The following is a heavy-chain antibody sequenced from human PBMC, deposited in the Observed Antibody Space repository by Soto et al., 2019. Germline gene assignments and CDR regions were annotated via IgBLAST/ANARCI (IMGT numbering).Heavy chain of an antibody. CDR2: IDPSDSYT. D-gene: IGHD3-22*01. CDR3: ARLGNYYDSSVGMDI. CDR1: GYSFTSYW. J-gene: IGHJ6*02. Sequence: PGESLKISCKGSGYSFTSYWISWVRQMPGKGLEWMGRIDPSDSYTNYSPSFQGHVTISADKSISTAYLQWSSLKASDTAMYYCARLGNYYDSSVGMDIWGQGTTVTSP. V-gene: IGHV5-10-1*01.